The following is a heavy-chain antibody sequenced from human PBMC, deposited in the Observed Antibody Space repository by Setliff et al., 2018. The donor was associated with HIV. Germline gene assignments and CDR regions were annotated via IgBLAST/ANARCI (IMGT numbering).Heavy chain of an antibody. V-gene: IGHV3-48*01. D-gene: IGHD3-22*01. CDR2: ISRNSDTI. Sequence: GGFLRLSCAASGVTFSSYSMNWVRQAPGKGLEWLSYISRNSDTIYYADSVKGRFTISRDNAENSLFLQMNSLRAEDTAVYYCARVQYFNSGGYWATIRHYYYMDVWGKGTAVTVSS. CDR1: GVTFSSYS. J-gene: IGHJ6*03. CDR3: ARVQYFNSGGYWATIRHYYYMDV.